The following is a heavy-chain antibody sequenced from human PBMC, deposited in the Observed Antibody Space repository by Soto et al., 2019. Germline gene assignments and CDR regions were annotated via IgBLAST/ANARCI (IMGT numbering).Heavy chain of an antibody. Sequence: XTLSLTCTVSGGSISSYYCSWIGQPPGKGLEWIGYIYYSGSTNYNPSLKGRVTMSVDTSKNQFSLKLTYVNTADTAIYYCTRGGDPYKTGHWGQGTLVTVSS. V-gene: IGHV4-59*01. CDR1: GGSISSYY. J-gene: IGHJ4*02. CDR2: IYYSGST. D-gene: IGHD2-21*01. CDR3: TRGGDPYKTGH.